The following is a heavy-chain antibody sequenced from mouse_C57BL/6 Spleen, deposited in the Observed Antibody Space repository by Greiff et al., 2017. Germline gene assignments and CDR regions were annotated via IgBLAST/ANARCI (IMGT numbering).Heavy chain of an antibody. CDR2: IYPRSGNT. CDR3: ARCDYYGSSSYAMDY. V-gene: IGHV1-81*01. CDR1: GYTFTSYG. D-gene: IGHD1-1*01. Sequence: VKLQQSGAELARPGASVKLSCKASGYTFTSYGISWVKQRTGQGLEWIGEIYPRSGNTYYNEKFKGKATLTADKSSSTAYMELRSLTSEDSAVYFCARCDYYGSSSYAMDYWGQGTSVTVSS. J-gene: IGHJ4*01.